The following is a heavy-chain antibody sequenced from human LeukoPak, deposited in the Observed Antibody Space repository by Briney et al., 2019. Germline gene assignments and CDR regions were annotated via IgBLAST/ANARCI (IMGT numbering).Heavy chain of an antibody. J-gene: IGHJ4*02. V-gene: IGHV3-48*01. CDR3: ARQVRRVQLWSSYYFDY. Sequence: GGSLRLSCAASGVTFSSYSMNWVRQAPGKGLEWVSYISSSSSTIYYADSVKGRFTISRDNAKNSLYLQMNSLRAEDTAVYYCARQVRRVQLWSSYYFDYWGQGTLVTVSS. D-gene: IGHD5-18*01. CDR1: GVTFSSYS. CDR2: ISSSSSTI.